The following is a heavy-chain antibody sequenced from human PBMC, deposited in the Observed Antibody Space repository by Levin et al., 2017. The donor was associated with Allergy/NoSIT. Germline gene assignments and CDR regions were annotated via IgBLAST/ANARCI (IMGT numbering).Heavy chain of an antibody. CDR1: GFTFNNHP. Sequence: GGSLRLSCAASGFTFNNHPIHWVRQAPGKGLEWVAVISYDGNNKYYADSVKGRFTISRDNSKYTVYLQMNSLRAEDTALYYCARGPDFYYNSGPLRDYGMDVWGQGTTVTVSS. J-gene: IGHJ6*02. CDR2: ISYDGNNK. CDR3: ARGPDFYYNSGPLRDYGMDV. V-gene: IGHV3-30*04. D-gene: IGHD3-10*01.